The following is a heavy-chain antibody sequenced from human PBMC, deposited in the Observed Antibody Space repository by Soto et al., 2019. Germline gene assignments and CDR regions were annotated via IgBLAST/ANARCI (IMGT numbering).Heavy chain of an antibody. CDR2: ISSSSSYI. D-gene: IGHD3-3*01. CDR3: ARHVSRYLGWAGREYAFDI. V-gene: IGHV3-21*01. CDR1: GFTFSSYS. Sequence: PGGSLRLSCAASGFTFSSYSMNWVRQAPGKGLEWVSSISSSSSYIYYADSVKGRFTISRDNAKNSLYLQMNSLRAEDTAVYYCARHVSRYLGWAGREYAFDIWGQGTMVTVSS. J-gene: IGHJ3*02.